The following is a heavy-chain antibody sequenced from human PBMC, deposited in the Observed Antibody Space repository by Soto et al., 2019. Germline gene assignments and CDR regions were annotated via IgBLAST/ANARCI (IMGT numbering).Heavy chain of an antibody. CDR2: ISGSGGST. Sequence: LRLSCAASGFTFSSYAMSWVRQAPGKGLEWVSAISGSGGSTYYADSVKGRFTISRDNSKNTLYLQMNSLRAEDTAVYYCAKDDSSGYYYDYWGQGTLVTVSS. J-gene: IGHJ4*02. CDR3: AKDDSSGYYYDY. D-gene: IGHD3-22*01. V-gene: IGHV3-23*01. CDR1: GFTFSSYA.